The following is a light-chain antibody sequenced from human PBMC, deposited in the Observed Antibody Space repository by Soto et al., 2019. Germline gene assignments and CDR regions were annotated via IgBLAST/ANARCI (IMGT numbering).Light chain of an antibody. J-gene: IGKJ2*01. CDR1: QSVDTKY. Sequence: EIVLTQSPATLSLSLGEGATLSCRVSQSVDTKYVAWYRQKPGQAPSLVMYGRSNRGADIPDRFSGTGSGTDFSLTISRLEPEDFAVYYCQHYGSTPPDTFGQGTKLEIK. CDR2: GRS. V-gene: IGKV3-20*01. CDR3: QHYGSTPPDT.